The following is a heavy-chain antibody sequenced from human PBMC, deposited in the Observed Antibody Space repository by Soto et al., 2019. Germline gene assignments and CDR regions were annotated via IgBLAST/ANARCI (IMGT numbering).Heavy chain of an antibody. CDR3: VRDGWEQQVDSFYYYGLDV. D-gene: IGHD6-13*01. CDR2: ISFDGSHK. J-gene: IGHJ6*02. V-gene: IGHV3-30*03. Sequence: QGQLVESGGGLAQPGRSLRLSCAASGFSFGSYGMHWVRQAPGKGLDWVAVISFDGSHKYYADSVKGRFTISRDNSKNTLSLRLNSLTTEDTAIYYGVRDGWEQQVDSFYYYGLDVWGQGTMVTVSS. CDR1: GFSFGSYG.